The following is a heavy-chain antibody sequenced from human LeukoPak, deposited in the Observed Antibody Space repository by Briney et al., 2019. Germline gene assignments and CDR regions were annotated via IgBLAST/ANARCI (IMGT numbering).Heavy chain of an antibody. J-gene: IGHJ4*02. D-gene: IGHD3-3*01. V-gene: IGHV4-39*01. CDR1: GGSISSSSYY. CDR2: IYYSGST. CDR3: ARRLYDFWSGYLDY. Sequence: SETLSLTCTVSGGSISSSSYYWGWIRQPPGKGLEWIGSIYYSGSTYYNPSLKSRVTISVDTSKNQFSLKLSSVTAAGTAVYYCARRLYDFWSGYLDYWGQGTLVTVSS.